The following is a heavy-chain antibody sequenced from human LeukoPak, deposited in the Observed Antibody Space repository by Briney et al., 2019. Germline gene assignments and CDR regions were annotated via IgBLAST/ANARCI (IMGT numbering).Heavy chain of an antibody. J-gene: IGHJ4*02. CDR3: ARAYYGGKVPRY. CDR1: GYTFTSYG. V-gene: IGHV1-18*01. Sequence: AASVKVSCKASGYTFTSYGISWVRPAPGQGLAWMGWISAYNGNTNYAQKLQGRVTMTTVTSTSTAYMELRSLRSDDTAVYYCARAYYGGKVPRYWGQGTLVTVSS. D-gene: IGHD4-23*01. CDR2: ISAYNGNT.